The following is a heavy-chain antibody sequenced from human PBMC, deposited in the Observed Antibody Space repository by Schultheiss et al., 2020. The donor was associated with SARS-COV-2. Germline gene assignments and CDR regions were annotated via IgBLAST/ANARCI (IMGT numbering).Heavy chain of an antibody. Sequence: GGSLRLSCAASGFTFSSYSMNWVRQAPGKGLVWVSRINSDGSATIYADSVRGRFTISRDNAKNTLYLEMKSLRAEDTAVYYCARDVYIGGTTCLDYWGQGTLVTVSS. V-gene: IGHV3-74*01. J-gene: IGHJ4*02. CDR1: GFTFSSYS. D-gene: IGHD1-1*01. CDR3: ARDVYIGGTTCLDY. CDR2: INSDGSAT.